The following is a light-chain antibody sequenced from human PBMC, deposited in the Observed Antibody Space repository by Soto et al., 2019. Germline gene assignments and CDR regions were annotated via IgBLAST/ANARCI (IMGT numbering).Light chain of an antibody. V-gene: IGKV3-20*01. J-gene: IGKJ2*01. CDR1: QSVSSSY. Sequence: EIVLTQSPGTLSLSPGERVTLSCRASQSVSSSYLAWYQQKPGQAPRLLIYGASSRATGVPDRLSGSGSGTDFTLTISRMEPEDFAVYYCQQYGSSPYTVGQGTKLEIK. CDR2: GAS. CDR3: QQYGSSPYT.